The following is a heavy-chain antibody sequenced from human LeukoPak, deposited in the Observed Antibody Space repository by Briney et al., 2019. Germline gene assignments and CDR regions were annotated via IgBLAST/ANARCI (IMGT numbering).Heavy chain of an antibody. Sequence: GGSLRLSCAASGFTFSSYWKHWVRQAPGKGLVWVSRINSDGSSTSYADSVKGRFTISRDNAKNTLYLQMNSLRAEDTAVYYCARDRTYYENWFDPWGQGTLVTVSS. D-gene: IGHD3-3*01. J-gene: IGHJ5*01. CDR3: ARDRTYYENWFDP. V-gene: IGHV3-74*01. CDR1: GFTFSSYW. CDR2: INSDGSST.